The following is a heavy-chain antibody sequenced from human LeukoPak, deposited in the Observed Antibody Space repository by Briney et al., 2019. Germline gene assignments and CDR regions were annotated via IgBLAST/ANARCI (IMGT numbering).Heavy chain of an antibody. CDR1: GFTVSGNY. CDR2: IYSGGTT. Sequence: GGSLRLSCAVSGFTVSGNYMSWVRQAPGKGLEWVSLIYSGGTTYYADSVKGRFTISRDNSKNTLYLQMNSLRADDTAVYYCARDSLLTFVGATYRYDAFDIWGQGTMVTVSS. CDR3: ARDSLLTFVGATYRYDAFDI. J-gene: IGHJ3*02. D-gene: IGHD1-26*01. V-gene: IGHV3-53*01.